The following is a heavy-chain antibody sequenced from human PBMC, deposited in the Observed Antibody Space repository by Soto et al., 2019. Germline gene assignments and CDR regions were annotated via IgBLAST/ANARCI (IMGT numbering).Heavy chain of an antibody. D-gene: IGHD2-21*02. J-gene: IGHJ4*02. V-gene: IGHV4-59*01. CDR2: IYYSGST. CDR3: ARDRDLNY. Sequence: SETLSLTCTVSGGPISSYYWSWIRQPPGKGLEWIGYIYYSGSTNYNPSLKSRVTISVDTSKNQFSLKLSSVTAADTAVYYCARDRDLNYWGQGTLVTVSS. CDR1: GGPISSYY.